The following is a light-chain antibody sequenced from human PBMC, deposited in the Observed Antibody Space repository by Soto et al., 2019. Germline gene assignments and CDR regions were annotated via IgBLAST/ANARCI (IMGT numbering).Light chain of an antibody. CDR1: QDIRNN. CDR2: AAS. CDR3: QQLNSYPLT. J-gene: IGKJ5*01. Sequence: DIQMTQSPSSLSASVGDRVTITCLASQDIRNNLGWYQQKPGKAPNLLIFAASSLQSGVPSRFSGSGSGTEFTLTISSLQSEDFATYYCQQLNSYPLTFGQGTRLEIK. V-gene: IGKV1-17*01.